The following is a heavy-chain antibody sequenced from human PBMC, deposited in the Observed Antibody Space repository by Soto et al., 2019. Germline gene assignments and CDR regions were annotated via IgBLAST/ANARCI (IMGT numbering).Heavy chain of an antibody. Sequence: PSETLPPTCTVSGGSTSSGSYYCSWIRHHPGKFLEGIVYIYYSGSTYYNPSLKSRVTISVDTSKSQVSLKVSSVTAADTAVYCCAISSSWSTNYWGQGTLVTVSS. V-gene: IGHV4-31*03. CDR1: GGSTSSGSYY. D-gene: IGHD6-13*01. CDR2: IYYSGST. CDR3: AISSSWSTNY. J-gene: IGHJ4*02.